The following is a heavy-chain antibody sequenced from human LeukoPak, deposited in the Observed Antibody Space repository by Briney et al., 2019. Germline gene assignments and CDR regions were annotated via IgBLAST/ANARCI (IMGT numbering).Heavy chain of an antibody. Sequence: GSLRLSCAASEFTFSAYWMHWVRQAPGKGLVWVSRINGDGTSTSYADSVKGRFTISRDNAKNTLYLEMNSLTAEDTAVYYCARDLELTYYDSSGYDYWGQGTLVTVSS. CDR2: INGDGTST. J-gene: IGHJ4*02. D-gene: IGHD3-22*01. V-gene: IGHV3-74*01. CDR3: ARDLELTYYDSSGYDY. CDR1: EFTFSAYW.